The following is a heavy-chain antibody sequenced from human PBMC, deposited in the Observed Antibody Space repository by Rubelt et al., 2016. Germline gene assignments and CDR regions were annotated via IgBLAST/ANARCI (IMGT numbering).Heavy chain of an antibody. CDR1: GFTFDDYA. CDR2: IWYDGSNK. CDR3: ARDWTDFWSGLKDY. D-gene: IGHD3-3*01. Sequence: VQLVESGGGVVQPGGSLRLSCAASGFTFDDYAMHWVRQAPGKGLEWVAVIWYDGSNKYYADSVKGRFTISRDNSKNTLYLQMNSLRAEDTAVYYCARDWTDFWSGLKDYWGQGTLVTVSS. J-gene: IGHJ4*02. V-gene: IGHV3-33*08.